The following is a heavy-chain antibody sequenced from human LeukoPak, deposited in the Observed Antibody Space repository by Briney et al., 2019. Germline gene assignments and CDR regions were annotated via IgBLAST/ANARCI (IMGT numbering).Heavy chain of an antibody. D-gene: IGHD5-24*01. V-gene: IGHV3-7*01. Sequence: GGSLRLSCAASGFIFKKYWMNWVRQVPGKGLECLPKIKEDGSETYYADSVKGRFTISRDNPKNLLFLQINSLRVEDTAVYYCARETPRRGETRDGYRWGQGTVVTVSS. CDR3: ARETPRRGETRDGYR. CDR2: IKEDGSET. CDR1: GFIFKKYW. J-gene: IGHJ4*02.